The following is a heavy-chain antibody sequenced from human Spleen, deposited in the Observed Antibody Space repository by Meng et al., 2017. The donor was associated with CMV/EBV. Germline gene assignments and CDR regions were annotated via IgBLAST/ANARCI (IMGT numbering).Heavy chain of an antibody. CDR3: AREPYDSGDSRLDP. CDR2: IYNSGST. CDR1: GGSIRSYY. V-gene: IGHV4-4*07. D-gene: IGHD3-22*01. J-gene: IGHJ5*02. Sequence: LQGAAAGLEKPAATMSLTCTVSGGSIRSYYWSWIRQPAGKGLEWIGRIYNSGSTNYNPSLKSRVTMSVDTSNNQFSLKVSSVTAADTAVYYCAREPYDSGDSRLDPWGQGTLVTVSS.